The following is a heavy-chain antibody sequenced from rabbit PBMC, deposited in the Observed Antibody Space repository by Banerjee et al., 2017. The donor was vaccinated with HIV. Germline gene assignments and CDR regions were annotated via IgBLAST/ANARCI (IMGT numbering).Heavy chain of an antibody. Sequence: QEQLEESGGDLVKPEGSLTLTCKASGLDFSSSYYMCWVRQAPGKGLEWIACIYAGSSGTTYYASWAKGRFTISKTSSTTVTLQMTSLTVADTATYFCARDKGYNGSACWDLWGPGTLVTVS. CDR2: IYAGSSGTT. J-gene: IGHJ4*01. D-gene: IGHD5-1*01. V-gene: IGHV1S45*01. CDR1: GLDFSSSYY. CDR3: ARDKGYNGSACWDL.